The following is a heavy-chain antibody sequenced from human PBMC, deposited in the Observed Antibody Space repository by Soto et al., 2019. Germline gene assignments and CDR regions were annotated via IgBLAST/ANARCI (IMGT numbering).Heavy chain of an antibody. D-gene: IGHD2-15*01. CDR2: IIPIFGTA. Sequence: QVQLVQSGAEVKKPGSSVKVSCKASGGTFSSYAISWVRQAPGQGLEWMGGIIPIFGTANYAQKFQGRVTITADESTCTAYMELSSLRSEDTAVYYCTHSGGPTYYWYFDLWGRGTLVTVSS. CDR3: THSGGPTYYWYFDL. J-gene: IGHJ2*01. V-gene: IGHV1-69*01. CDR1: GGTFSSYA.